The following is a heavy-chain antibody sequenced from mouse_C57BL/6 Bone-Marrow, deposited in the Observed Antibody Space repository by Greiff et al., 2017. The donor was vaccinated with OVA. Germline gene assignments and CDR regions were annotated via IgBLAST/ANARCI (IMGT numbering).Heavy chain of an antibody. Sequence: QVQLQQPGAGLVKPGASVSMSCKASGYTFTSYWMHWVQQTPGQGLEWIGMIHPNSGSTNYNKKFRSKAKLTVDKSSSTTYMQLSSLTSEDSAVYYYASYDVWGTGTTVTVTS. CDR1: GYTFTSYW. V-gene: IGHV1-64*01. CDR3: ASYDV. J-gene: IGHJ1*03. CDR2: IHPNSGST.